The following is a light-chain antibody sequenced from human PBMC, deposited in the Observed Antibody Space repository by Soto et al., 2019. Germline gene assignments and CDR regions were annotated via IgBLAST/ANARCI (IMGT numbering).Light chain of an antibody. CDR2: GAS. J-gene: IGKJ5*01. Sequence: EIVMTQSPATLSLSPGERATLSCRASQSVSSNLAWYQQKPGQAPRILIYGASTRATGIPARFSGSGSGTEFTLTISSLESEDFAVYYCQQYNNWPITFGQGTRLEIK. CDR3: QQYNNWPIT. V-gene: IGKV3-15*01. CDR1: QSVSSN.